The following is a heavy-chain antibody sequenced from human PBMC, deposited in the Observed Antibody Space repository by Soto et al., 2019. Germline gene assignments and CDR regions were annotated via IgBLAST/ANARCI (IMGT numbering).Heavy chain of an antibody. CDR2: ISWNSGSI. D-gene: IGHD2-2*01. Sequence: GGSLILSCAACGFTFDDYAMHWVRQAPGKGLEWVSGISWNSGSIGYADSVKGRFTISRDNAKNSLYLQMNSLRTEDTALYYCANDCSSTSCYDPRLPNAFDIWGQGTMVTVSS. V-gene: IGHV3-9*01. CDR3: ANDCSSTSCYDPRLPNAFDI. CDR1: GFTFDDYA. J-gene: IGHJ3*02.